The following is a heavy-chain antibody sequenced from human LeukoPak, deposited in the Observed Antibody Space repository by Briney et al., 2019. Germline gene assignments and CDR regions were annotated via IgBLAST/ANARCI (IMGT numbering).Heavy chain of an antibody. V-gene: IGHV4-34*01. CDR3: ARGVSAL. D-gene: IGHD5/OR15-5a*01. Sequence: PSETLSLTCAVYGGSFSGYYWSWIRQPPGKGLEWIGEINHSGSTNYNPSLKSRVTVSVDTSKNQFSLKLRSVTAADTAVYYCARGVSALWGQGTLVTVSS. J-gene: IGHJ4*02. CDR2: INHSGST. CDR1: GGSFSGYY.